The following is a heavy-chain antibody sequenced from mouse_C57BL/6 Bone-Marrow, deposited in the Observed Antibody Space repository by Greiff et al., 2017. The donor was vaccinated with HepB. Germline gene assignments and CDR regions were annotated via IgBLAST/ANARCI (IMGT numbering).Heavy chain of an antibody. CDR3: TTNWEGGY. CDR1: GFNIKDDY. CDR2: IDPENGDT. Sequence: EVKLVESGAELVRPGASVKLSCTASGFNIKDDYMHWVKQRPEQGLEWIGWIDPENGDTEYASKFQGKATITADTSSNTAYLQLSSLTSEDTAVYYCTTNWEGGYWGQGTTLTVAS. V-gene: IGHV14-4*01. D-gene: IGHD4-1*01. J-gene: IGHJ2*01.